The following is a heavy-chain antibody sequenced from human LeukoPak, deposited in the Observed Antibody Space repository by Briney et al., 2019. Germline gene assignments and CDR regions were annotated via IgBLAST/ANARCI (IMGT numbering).Heavy chain of an antibody. V-gene: IGHV3-23*01. CDR2: ISGSGGST. D-gene: IGHD3-22*01. J-gene: IGHJ4*02. CDR1: GFTFSSYA. Sequence: GGSLRLSCAASGFTFSSYAMSWVRQAPGKGLEWVSAISGSGGSTHYADSVKGRFTISRDNSKNTLYLQMNSLRAEDTAVYYCAKVYYDSSGSYYFDYWGQGTLVTVSS. CDR3: AKVYYDSSGSYYFDY.